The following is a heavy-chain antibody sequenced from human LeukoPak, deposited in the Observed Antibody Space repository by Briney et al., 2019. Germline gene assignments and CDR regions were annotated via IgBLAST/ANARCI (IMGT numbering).Heavy chain of an antibody. CDR3: ARVVTPITYYYYYGMDV. J-gene: IGHJ6*02. CDR2: INHSGST. D-gene: IGHD3-22*01. CDR1: GGSFSGYY. Sequence: KPSETLSLTCAVYGGSFSGYYWSWIRQPPGKGLEWIGEINHSGSTNYNPSLKSRVTISVDTSKNQFSLKLSSVTAADTAVYYCARVVTPITYYYYYGMDVWGQGTTVTVSS. V-gene: IGHV4-34*01.